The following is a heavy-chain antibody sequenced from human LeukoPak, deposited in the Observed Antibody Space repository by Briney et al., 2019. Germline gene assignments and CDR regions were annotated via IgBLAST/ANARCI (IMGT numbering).Heavy chain of an antibody. D-gene: IGHD2-2*01. CDR2: IYHSGST. CDR1: GYSMSSGYY. V-gene: IGHV4-38-2*02. J-gene: IGHJ4*02. Sequence: SETLSLTCTVSGYSMSSGYYWGWIRQPPGKGLQWIGSIYHSGSTYYNPSLKSRVTISVDTSKSQFSLKLSSVTAADTAVYYCASGVVPAAPFDYWGQGTLVTVSS. CDR3: ASGVVPAAPFDY.